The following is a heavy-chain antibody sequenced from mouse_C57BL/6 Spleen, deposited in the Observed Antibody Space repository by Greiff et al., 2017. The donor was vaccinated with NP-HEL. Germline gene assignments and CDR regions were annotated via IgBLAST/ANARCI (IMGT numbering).Heavy chain of an antibody. Sequence: QVQLKESGPELVKPGASVKISCKASGYAFSSSWMNWVKQRPGKGLEWIGRIYPGDGDTNYNGKFKGKATLTADKSSSTAYMQLSGLTSEDSAVYFCARDYGDYWGQGTTLTVSS. CDR2: IYPGDGDT. CDR3: ARDYGDY. V-gene: IGHV1-82*01. D-gene: IGHD2-4*01. CDR1: GYAFSSSW. J-gene: IGHJ2*01.